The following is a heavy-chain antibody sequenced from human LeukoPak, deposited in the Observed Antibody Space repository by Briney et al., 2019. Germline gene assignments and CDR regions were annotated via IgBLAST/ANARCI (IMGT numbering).Heavy chain of an antibody. CDR3: AGGRRWSGYYYYYYMDV. J-gene: IGHJ6*03. Sequence: ASVKVSCKASGYNSTSYEINWVRQATGQGLEWMGWMNPNSGNTGYAQKFQGRVTMTRNTSISTVYMELSSLRADDTAVYYCAGGRRWSGYYYYYYMDVWGKGTTVTVSS. V-gene: IGHV1-8*01. CDR2: MNPNSGNT. CDR1: GYNSTSYE. D-gene: IGHD3-3*01.